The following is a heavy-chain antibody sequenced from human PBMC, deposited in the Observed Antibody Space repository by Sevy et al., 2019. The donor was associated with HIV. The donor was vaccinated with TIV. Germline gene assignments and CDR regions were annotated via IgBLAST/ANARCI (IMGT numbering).Heavy chain of an antibody. J-gene: IGHJ4*02. CDR2: ISSTSNTI. CDR1: GFTFSTYN. V-gene: IGHV3-48*02. CDR3: ARNLKNDY. Sequence: GGSLRLSCAASGFTFSTYNMNWVRQAPGKGLEWVSYISSTSNTIYYADSVKGRFTISRDNAKNSLFLQMNSLRDEDTAVYYCARNLKNDYSGQGTLVTVSS.